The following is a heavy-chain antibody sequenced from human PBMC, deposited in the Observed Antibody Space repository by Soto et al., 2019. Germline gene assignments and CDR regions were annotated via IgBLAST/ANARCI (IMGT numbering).Heavy chain of an antibody. Sequence: PSETLSLTCAVYGESFSGYYSSYLSQPPGKGLEWIGEINHSGSTNYNPSLKSRVTISVDTSKNQFSLKLSSVTAADTAVYYCARVYSGYDYFDYWGQGTLVTVSS. D-gene: IGHD5-12*01. J-gene: IGHJ4*02. V-gene: IGHV4-34*01. CDR2: INHSGST. CDR3: ARVYSGYDYFDY. CDR1: GESFSGYY.